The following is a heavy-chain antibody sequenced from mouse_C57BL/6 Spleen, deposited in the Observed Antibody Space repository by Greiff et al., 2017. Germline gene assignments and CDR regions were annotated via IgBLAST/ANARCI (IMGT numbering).Heavy chain of an antibody. Sequence: QVQLKQSGAELVRPGASVKLSCKASGYTFPDYYITWVKQRPGQGLEWIARISPGSGNTYYNEKFKGKATLTADKASSTAYMQLIILTSVDSAVYFCARMYGYYGYFDVWGTVTTVTVSS. CDR1: GYTFPDYY. CDR3: ARMYGYYGYFDV. J-gene: IGHJ1*03. CDR2: ISPGSGNT. V-gene: IGHV1-76*01. D-gene: IGHD2-2*01.